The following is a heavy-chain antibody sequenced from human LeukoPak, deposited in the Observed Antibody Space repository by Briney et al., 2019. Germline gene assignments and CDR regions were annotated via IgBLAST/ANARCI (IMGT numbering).Heavy chain of an antibody. J-gene: IGHJ4*02. CDR1: GFTFSSYS. Sequence: GGSLRLSCVASGFTFSSYSMNWVRQAPGKGLEWVSYISSSSSTIYYADSVKGRFTISRDNAKNSLYLQMNSLRAEDTAVYYCARSRYEVTGKTLVGDYWGQGTLVTVSS. CDR3: ARSRYEVTGKTLVGDY. V-gene: IGHV3-48*01. D-gene: IGHD5-12*01. CDR2: ISSSSSTI.